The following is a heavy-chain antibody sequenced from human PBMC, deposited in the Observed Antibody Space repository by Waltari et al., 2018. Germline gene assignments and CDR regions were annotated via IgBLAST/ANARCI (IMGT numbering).Heavy chain of an antibody. CDR1: GGSVSTYY. D-gene: IGHD3-22*01. CDR2: IFDGGST. J-gene: IGHJ6*03. Sequence: QVQLQQSGPRLVKPSETLSLTCSVSGGSVSTYYWNWIRQSPGKGLESIGYIFDGGSTKYNPSLESRVSISLDTSKNQFSLKLSSVTAADTAVYYCARWVNYDASGPLLGYYMDVWGKGTTVTVSS. CDR3: ARWVNYDASGPLLGYYMDV. V-gene: IGHV4-59*02.